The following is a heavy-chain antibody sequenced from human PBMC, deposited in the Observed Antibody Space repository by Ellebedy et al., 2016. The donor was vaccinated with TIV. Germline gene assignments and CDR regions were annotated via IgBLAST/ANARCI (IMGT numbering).Heavy chain of an antibody. V-gene: IGHV3-30*02. CDR1: GFTFSSHA. CDR2: IWYDGSNK. CDR3: AKYRIYSRSTGGGDC. J-gene: IGHJ4*02. D-gene: IGHD6-6*01. Sequence: GESLKISCAASGFTFSSHAMHWVRQAPAKGLEWVGFIWYDGSNKDYADSVKGRFTISRDNSKNTLYLEMNSLRAEDTALYYCAKYRIYSRSTGGGDCWGQGTLVTVSS.